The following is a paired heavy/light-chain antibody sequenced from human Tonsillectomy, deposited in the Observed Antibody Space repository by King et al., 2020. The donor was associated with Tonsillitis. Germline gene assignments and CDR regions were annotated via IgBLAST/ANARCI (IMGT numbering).Light chain of an antibody. Sequence: ETTLTQSPAFMSAAPGDKVTISCKASQDIDDDLNWYQQKPGEAVVFIIQEATTLVPGISPRFSGSGYGTDFTLTINKIESEDAAYYFCLQHDNFPYTFGQGTKLEIK. V-gene: IGKV5-2*01. CDR3: LQHDNFPYT. CDR2: EAT. J-gene: IGKJ2*01. CDR1: QDIDDD.
Heavy chain of an antibody. CDR2: ISYDGSNT. D-gene: IGHD2-15*01. V-gene: IGHV3-33*05. CDR1: GLTFSIYG. Sequence: QVQLVESGGGVVQPGRSLRLSCTGSGLTFSIYGMHWVRQAPGKGLEWMAVISYDGSNTYYKDSVRGRFTISRDNFKNTLYLQMNSLRAEDTAVYYCARDRTFDSVGNPLDYWGQGTSVTVSS. CDR3: ARDRTFDSVGNPLDY. J-gene: IGHJ4*02.